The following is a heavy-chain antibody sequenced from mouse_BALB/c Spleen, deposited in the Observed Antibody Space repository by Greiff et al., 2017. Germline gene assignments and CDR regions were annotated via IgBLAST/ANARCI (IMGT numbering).Heavy chain of an antibody. V-gene: IGHV1-82*01. Sequence: QVQLKQSGPELVKPGASVKISCKASGYAFSSSWMNWVKQRPGQGLEWIGRIYPGDGDTNYNGKFKGKATLTADKSSSTAYMQLSSLTPVDSAVYFCARSPLRDYYDMDYWGQGTSVTVSS. CDR1: GYAFSSSW. CDR3: ARSPLRDYYDMDY. CDR2: IYPGDGDT. J-gene: IGHJ4*01.